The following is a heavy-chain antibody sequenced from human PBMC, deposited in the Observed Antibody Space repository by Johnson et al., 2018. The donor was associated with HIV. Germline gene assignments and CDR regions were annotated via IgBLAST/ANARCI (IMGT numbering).Heavy chain of an antibody. CDR2: IRSKAYGGTT. Sequence: VQLVESGGGLVQPGRSLRLSCTASGFTFGDYAMSWVRQAPGKGLEWVGFIRSKAYGGTTEYAASVKGRFTISRDDSKSIVDLQMNSLKTEDTAVYYCTRDIPPRQWLGRGYAFDIWGQGTMVTVSS. CDR3: TRDIPPRQWLGRGYAFDI. D-gene: IGHD6-19*01. CDR1: GFTFGDYA. V-gene: IGHV3-49*04. J-gene: IGHJ3*02.